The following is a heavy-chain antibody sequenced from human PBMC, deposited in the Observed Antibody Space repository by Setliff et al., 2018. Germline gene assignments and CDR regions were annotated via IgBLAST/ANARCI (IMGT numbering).Heavy chain of an antibody. D-gene: IGHD2-15*01. CDR3: VRTCSGGGCYAGLES. V-gene: IGHV3-7*03. CDR2: LKEDGSVK. CDR1: GFTFSTYW. J-gene: IGHJ4*02. Sequence: GGSLRLSCAASGFTFSTYWMSWVRQVPGKGLEWVANLKEDGSVKYYVDSVKGRFTISRDNAKKSLYLQMNSLRAEDTAVYYCVRTCSGGGCYAGLESWGQGTPVTVSS.